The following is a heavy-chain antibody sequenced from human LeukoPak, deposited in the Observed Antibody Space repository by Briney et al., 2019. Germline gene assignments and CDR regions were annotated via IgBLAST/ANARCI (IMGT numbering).Heavy chain of an antibody. D-gene: IGHD2-15*01. CDR1: GFTVSSDC. Sequence: PGGSLRLSCVASGFTVSSDCMSWVRQAPGKGLEWVSVIYSDGSTYFSDSVKGRFTISRDNSKNTLYLQMNSLRVEDTAVYYCARGSSGPLENYFDYWGRGTLVTVSS. CDR2: IYSDGST. J-gene: IGHJ4*02. CDR3: ARGSSGPLENYFDY. V-gene: IGHV3-53*01.